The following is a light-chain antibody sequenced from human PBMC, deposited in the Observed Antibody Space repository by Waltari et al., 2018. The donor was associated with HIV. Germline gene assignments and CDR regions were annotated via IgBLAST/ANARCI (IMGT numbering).Light chain of an antibody. V-gene: IGLV1-40*01. CDR2: ANI. J-gene: IGLJ3*02. CDR1: SSNIGASHD. CDR3: ASFTGDHTLV. Sequence: QSALTQPPSVSGAPGQRVTISCTAGSSNIGASHDVHWYQQLPGTAPKLLIYANISRPAGVPDRFSGSKSGTSASLAITGLQAEDEADYYCASFTGDHTLVFGGGTKVTVL.